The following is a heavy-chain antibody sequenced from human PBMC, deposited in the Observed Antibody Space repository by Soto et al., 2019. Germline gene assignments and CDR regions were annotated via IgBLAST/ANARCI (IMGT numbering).Heavy chain of an antibody. V-gene: IGHV5-51*01. Sequence: KISCKASGYSFTSYWIGWVRQMPGKGLEWMGIIYPGHSDTRYSPSFQGQVTISADKSISTAYLQWSSLQASDTAMYYCARSLAPAAGLDFWGQGTLVTVSA. D-gene: IGHD6-13*01. CDR2: IYPGHSDT. CDR1: GYSFTSYW. J-gene: IGHJ4*02. CDR3: ARSLAPAAGLDF.